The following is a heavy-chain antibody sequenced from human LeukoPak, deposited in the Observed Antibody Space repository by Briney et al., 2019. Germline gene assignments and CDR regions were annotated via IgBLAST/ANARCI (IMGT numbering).Heavy chain of an antibody. J-gene: IGHJ4*02. Sequence: SETLSLXCTVSGGSISSSSYYWGWIRQPPGKGLEWIGSIYYSGITYYNPSLKSRVTISVDTSKNQFSLKLSSVTAADTAVYYCAPIVVVPAAMPVQFDYWGQGTLVTVSS. D-gene: IGHD2-2*01. CDR1: GGSISSSSYY. V-gene: IGHV4-39*01. CDR3: APIVVVPAAMPVQFDY. CDR2: IYYSGIT.